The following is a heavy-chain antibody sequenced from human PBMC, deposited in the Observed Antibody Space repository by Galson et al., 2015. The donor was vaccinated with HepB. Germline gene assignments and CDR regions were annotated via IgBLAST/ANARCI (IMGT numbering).Heavy chain of an antibody. CDR2: INGPGGLA. J-gene: IGHJ4*02. V-gene: IGHV3-23*01. D-gene: IGHD6-19*01. CDR1: GFTVRNSA. CDR3: AKGRNRYSTGWYADS. Sequence: SLRLSCAASGFTVRNSAMSWVRQAPGKGLEWVSAINGPGGLAYYAESVKGRVTISRDNSKNTLFLEMNSLRADDTAVYFCAKGRNRYSTGWYADSWGQGTLVTVSS.